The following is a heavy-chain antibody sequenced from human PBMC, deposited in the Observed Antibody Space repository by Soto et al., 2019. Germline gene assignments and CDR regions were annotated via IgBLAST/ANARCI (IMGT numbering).Heavy chain of an antibody. CDR2: ISSSGSTI. V-gene: IGHV3-11*01. D-gene: IGHD5-12*01. CDR1: GFTFSDYY. Sequence: PGGSLRLSCAASGFTFSDYYMSWIRQAPGKGLEWVSYISSSGSTIYYADSVKGRITISRDHAKNSLYLQMNSLRAEDTAVYYCARGGRTLVATRYVDYWGQGTLVTVSS. J-gene: IGHJ4*02. CDR3: ARGGRTLVATRYVDY.